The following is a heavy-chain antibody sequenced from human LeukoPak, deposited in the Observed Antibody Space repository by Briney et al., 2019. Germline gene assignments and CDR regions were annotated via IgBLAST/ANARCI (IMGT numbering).Heavy chain of an antibody. Sequence: GGSLRLSCAASGFTFDDYGMSWVRHAPGKGLEWVSGINWNGGSTGYADSVKGRFTISRDNAKNSLYLQMNSLRAEDTALYYCARVSYSSGWSPVGYWGQGTLVTVSS. CDR3: ARVSYSSGWSPVGY. V-gene: IGHV3-20*04. CDR1: GFTFDDYG. D-gene: IGHD6-19*01. J-gene: IGHJ4*02. CDR2: INWNGGST.